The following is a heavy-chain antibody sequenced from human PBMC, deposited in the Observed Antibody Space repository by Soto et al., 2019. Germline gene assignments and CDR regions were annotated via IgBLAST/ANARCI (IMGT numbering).Heavy chain of an antibody. Sequence: QVYLVQSGAEVKKPGSSVKTSCNASGGIFSSNTINWVRQAAGQGLEWMGGIIPLFGTANYAEKFQGRVTITADKSTKTEYMELTSLRSEDTAVYYCASKAACGGDCYAVASWGQGTLVTVSS. V-gene: IGHV1-69*06. D-gene: IGHD2-21*02. J-gene: IGHJ4*02. CDR3: ASKAACGGDCYAVAS. CDR2: IIPLFGTA. CDR1: GGIFSSNT.